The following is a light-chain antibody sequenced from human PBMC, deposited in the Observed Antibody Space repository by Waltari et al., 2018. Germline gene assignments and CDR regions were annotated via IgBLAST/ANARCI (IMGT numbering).Light chain of an antibody. J-gene: IGKJ4*01. CDR2: KMS. V-gene: IGKV2-30*02. CDR1: QSLLQCDGVTY. Sequence: DVVLTQSPLSLLVTLGQPASISCKSSQSLLQCDGVTYLHWFHQRPGQSPRRLIYKMSKRDSWVPDGCTGSGSGTDVTLKISRGEAEDVGVYYCMQGTHWPLSFGAGTKLEIK. CDR3: MQGTHWPLS.